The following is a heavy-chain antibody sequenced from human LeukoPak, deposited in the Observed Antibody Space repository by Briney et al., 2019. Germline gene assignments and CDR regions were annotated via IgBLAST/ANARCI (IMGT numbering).Heavy chain of an antibody. V-gene: IGHV3-30*04. D-gene: IGHD5-12*01. CDR3: ARDSYDGDY. CDR1: GFTFSSYA. CDR2: ISYDGSNK. J-gene: IGHJ4*02. Sequence: PGGSLRLSCAASGFTFSSYAMHWVRQAPGKGLEWVAVISYDGSNKYYADSVKGRFTISRDNSKNTLYLQMNSLRAEDTAVYYCARDSYDGDYWGQGTLVTVSS.